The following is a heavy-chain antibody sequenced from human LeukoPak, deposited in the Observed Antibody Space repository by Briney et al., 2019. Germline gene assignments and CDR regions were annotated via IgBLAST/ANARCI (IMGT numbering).Heavy chain of an antibody. V-gene: IGHV3-21*01. CDR3: ARVSWSGYQHYFYYMDV. D-gene: IGHD3-3*01. J-gene: IGHJ6*03. CDR1: GFTFSSST. Sequence: GGSLRLSCAASGFTFSSSTMNWVRQAPGKGLEWVSSISGSNTHIKYADSVKGRFTISRDNDKNSLYLQMNSLRAEDTAVYYCARVSWSGYQHYFYYMDVWGKGTTVTVSS. CDR2: ISGSNTHI.